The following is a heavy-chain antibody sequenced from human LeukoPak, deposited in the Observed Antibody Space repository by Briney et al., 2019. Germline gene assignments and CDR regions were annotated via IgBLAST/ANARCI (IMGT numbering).Heavy chain of an antibody. D-gene: IGHD2-15*01. CDR2: ITANGGNT. J-gene: IGHJ6*03. CDR3: AKAAYCSGADCLHTRSGAYYYYYMDV. CDR1: GFTFSSYA. Sequence: GGSLRLSCAASGFTFSSYAMSWVRQAPGKGLEWVSGITANGGNTFYADSVKGRFTMSRDNSKDTLYLQMNSLRAEDTAVYYCAKAAYCSGADCLHTRSGAYYYYYMDVWGKGTPVTVSS. V-gene: IGHV3-23*01.